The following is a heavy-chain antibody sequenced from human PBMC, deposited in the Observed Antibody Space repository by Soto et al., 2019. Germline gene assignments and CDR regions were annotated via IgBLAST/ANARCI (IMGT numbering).Heavy chain of an antibody. CDR1: GYTFTSYA. Sequence: QVQLVQSGAEVKKPGASVKVSCKASGYTFTSYAMHWVRQAPGQRLEWMGWINAGNGNTKYSQKFQGRVTITRDTSASTAYMELSSLRSEDTAVYYWARGFSCGDADWVDPWGQGTLVTVSS. V-gene: IGHV1-3*01. J-gene: IGHJ5*02. CDR2: INAGNGNT. D-gene: IGHD2-21*01. CDR3: ARGFSCGDADWVDP.